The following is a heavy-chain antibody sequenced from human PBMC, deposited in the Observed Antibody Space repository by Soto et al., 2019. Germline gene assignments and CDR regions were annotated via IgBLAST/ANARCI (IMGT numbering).Heavy chain of an antibody. CDR2: TYYRSKWYN. J-gene: IGHJ3*02. V-gene: IGHV6-1*01. CDR1: GDSVSSNSAA. CDR3: ARDSELQYFAPGHAFDI. D-gene: IGHD3-9*01. Sequence: PSQTLSLTCAISGDSVSSNSAAWNWIRQSPSRGLEWLGRTYYRSKWYNDYAVSVKSRITINPDTSKNQFSLQLNSVTPEDTAVYYCARDSELQYFAPGHAFDIWGQGTMVTVSS.